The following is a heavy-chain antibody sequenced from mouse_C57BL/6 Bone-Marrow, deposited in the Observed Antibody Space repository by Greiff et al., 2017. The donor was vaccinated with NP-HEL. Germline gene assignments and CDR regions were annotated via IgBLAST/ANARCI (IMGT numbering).Heavy chain of an antibody. V-gene: IGHV5-9-1*02. CDR1: GFTFSSYA. J-gene: IGHJ3*01. D-gene: IGHD3-3*01. CDR2: ISSGGDYI. Sequence: EVKLQESGEGLVKPGGSLKLSCAASGFTFSSYAMSWVRQTPEKRLEWVAYISSGGDYIYYADTVKGRFTISRDNARNTLYLQMSSLKSEDTAMYYCTREGPSFAYWGQGTLVTVSA. CDR3: TREGPSFAY.